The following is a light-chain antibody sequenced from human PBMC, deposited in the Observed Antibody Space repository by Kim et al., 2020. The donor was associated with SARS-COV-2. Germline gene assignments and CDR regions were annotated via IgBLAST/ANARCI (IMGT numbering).Light chain of an antibody. Sequence: SPGERGTLSCRASQSVSRNSLAWYQQKPGQAPRLLIYGTSTRATGIPDRFSGSGSGTDFTLTISRLEPEDFAVYYCQQSDISPRTFGQGTKVDIK. V-gene: IGKV3-20*01. CDR2: GTS. CDR1: QSVSRNS. CDR3: QQSDISPRT. J-gene: IGKJ1*01.